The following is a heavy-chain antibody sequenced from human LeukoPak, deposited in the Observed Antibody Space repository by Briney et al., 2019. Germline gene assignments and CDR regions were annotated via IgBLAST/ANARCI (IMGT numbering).Heavy chain of an antibody. CDR3: ARDRGLDGSDQLDS. CDR1: GGSISSYH. Sequence: SSETLSLTCTVSGGSISSYHWIWIRQPAGKGLEWIGRINSNGDTVYNTSLKSRATMSLDMTNNQFSLKLSSVTAADTAVYYCARDRGLDGSDQLDSWGPGTLVTVSS. J-gene: IGHJ5*01. CDR2: INSNGDT. D-gene: IGHD3-10*01. V-gene: IGHV4-4*07.